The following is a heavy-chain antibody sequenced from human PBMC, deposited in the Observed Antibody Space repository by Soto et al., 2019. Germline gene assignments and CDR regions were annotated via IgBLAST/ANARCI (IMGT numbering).Heavy chain of an antibody. J-gene: IGHJ5*02. D-gene: IGHD6-13*01. V-gene: IGHV4-31*03. CDR2: IYYSGST. CDR1: GGSISSGGYY. CDR3: ASDGPSSTWGHNWSDP. Sequence: QVQLQESGPGLVKPSQTLSLTCTVSGGSISSGGYYWSWIRQHPGKGLEWIGYIYYSGSTYYNPSLKSRFTISIDTSKNQFSLKLSSVAAADTAVYYCASDGPSSTWGHNWSDPRGQGTLVTVSS.